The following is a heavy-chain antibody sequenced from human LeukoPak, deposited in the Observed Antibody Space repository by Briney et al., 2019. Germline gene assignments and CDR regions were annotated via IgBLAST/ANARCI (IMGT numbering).Heavy chain of an antibody. CDR1: GYTFTSYG. J-gene: IGHJ6*02. CDR3: ARDMVPSYYYYYGMDV. D-gene: IGHD3-10*01. V-gene: IGHV1-18*01. Sequence: ASVKVSCKASGYTFTSYGISWVRQAPGQGLEWMGWISAYNGNTNYAQKLQGRVTMTTDTSTSTAYMELRSLRSDDTAVYYCARDMVPSYYYYYGMDVWGQGTTVTVSS. CDR2: ISAYNGNT.